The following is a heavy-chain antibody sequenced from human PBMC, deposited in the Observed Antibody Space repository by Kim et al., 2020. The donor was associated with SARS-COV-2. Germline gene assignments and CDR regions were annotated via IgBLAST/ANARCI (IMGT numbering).Heavy chain of an antibody. V-gene: IGHV1-18*01. CDR3: ARGRAAAGVSGYFDY. Sequence: QKLQGRVTMTTDTSTSTAYMGLRSLRADDTAVYYCARGRAAAGVSGYFDYWGQGTLVTVSS. J-gene: IGHJ4*02. D-gene: IGHD6-13*01.